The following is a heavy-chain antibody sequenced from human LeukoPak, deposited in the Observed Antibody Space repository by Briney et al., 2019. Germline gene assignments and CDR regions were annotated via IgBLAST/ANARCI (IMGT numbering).Heavy chain of an antibody. Sequence: GGSLRPSCAASGFTFSSYAMSWVRQAPGKGLEWVSAISGSGGSTYYADSVKGRFTISRDNSKNTLYLQMNSLRAEDTAVYYCAKGRTGFSYGYGIDYWGQGTLVTVSS. D-gene: IGHD5-18*01. V-gene: IGHV3-23*01. CDR1: GFTFSSYA. CDR2: ISGSGGST. J-gene: IGHJ4*02. CDR3: AKGRTGFSYGYGIDY.